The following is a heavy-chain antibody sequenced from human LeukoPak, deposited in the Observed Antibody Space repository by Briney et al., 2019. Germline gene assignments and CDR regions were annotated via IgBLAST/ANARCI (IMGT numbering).Heavy chain of an antibody. Sequence: SGGSLRLSCAASGFTFSSYAMSWVRQAPGKGLEWVSAISGSGGSTHYADSVKGRSTISRDNSKNTLYLQMNSLRAEDTAVYYCAKSPRGSWYPFDYWGQGTLVTVSS. CDR3: AKSPRGSWYPFDY. CDR1: GFTFSSYA. J-gene: IGHJ4*02. D-gene: IGHD6-13*01. V-gene: IGHV3-23*01. CDR2: ISGSGGST.